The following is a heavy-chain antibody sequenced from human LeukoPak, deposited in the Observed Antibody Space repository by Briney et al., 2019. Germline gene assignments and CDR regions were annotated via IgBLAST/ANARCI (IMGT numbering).Heavy chain of an antibody. V-gene: IGHV1-18*01. CDR2: ISAYNGDT. J-gene: IGHJ3*01. CDR3: TRAGDAFDF. Sequence: ASVKVSCKASGFPFTSYGFSWVRQAPGQGLEWMGWISAYNGDTNYAQNLQGRVTVTTDTSTSTAYMESRSLTYDDTAVYYCTRAGDAFDFWGRGTMVTVSS. CDR1: GFPFTSYG.